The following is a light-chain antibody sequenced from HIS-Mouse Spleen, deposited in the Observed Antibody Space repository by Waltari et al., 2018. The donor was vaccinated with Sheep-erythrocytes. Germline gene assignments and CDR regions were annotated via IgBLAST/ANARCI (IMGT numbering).Light chain of an antibody. CDR3: QSADSSGTYPV. CDR2: KDS. V-gene: IGLV3-25*03. CDR1: ALPKQY. J-gene: IGLJ2*01. Sequence: SYELTQPPSVSVSPGQTARITCSGDALPKQYAYWYQQKPGQAPVLVIYKDSERPSGSAERFSGSSSGTTVTLTISGVQAEDEADYYCQSADSSGTYPVFGGGTKLTVL.